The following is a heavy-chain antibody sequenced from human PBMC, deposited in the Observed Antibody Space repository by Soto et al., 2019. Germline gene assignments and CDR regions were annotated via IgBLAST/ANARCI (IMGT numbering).Heavy chain of an antibody. CDR3: AAYYDILTGPRYGMDV. CDR1: GYTFTSYG. CDR2: ISAYNGNT. V-gene: IGHV1-18*01. J-gene: IGHJ6*02. D-gene: IGHD3-9*01. Sequence: ASVKVSCKASGYTFTSYGISWVRQAPGQGLEWMGWISAYNGNTNYAQKLQGRVTMTTDTSTSTAYMELRSLRSDDTAVYYCAAYYDILTGPRYGMDVWGQGTTVTVSS.